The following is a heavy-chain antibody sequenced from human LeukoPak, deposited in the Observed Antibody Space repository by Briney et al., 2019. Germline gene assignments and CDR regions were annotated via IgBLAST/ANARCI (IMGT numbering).Heavy chain of an antibody. V-gene: IGHV4-4*09. CDR1: GGSISSYY. CDR3: ARLTYSNSSPFDY. J-gene: IGHJ4*02. CDR2: IYTSGTT. D-gene: IGHD6-6*01. Sequence: SETLSLTCTVSGGSISSYYWSWIRQPPGKGLEWIGYIYTSGTTNYSPSLKSRVTISVDMSQNQFSLKLSSVTAADTAVYYCARLTYSNSSPFDYWGQGTLVTVSS.